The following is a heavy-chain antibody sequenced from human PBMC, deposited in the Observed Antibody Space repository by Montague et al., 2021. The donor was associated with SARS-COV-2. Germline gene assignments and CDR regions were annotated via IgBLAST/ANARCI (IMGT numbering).Heavy chain of an antibody. CDR1: GGSFSGYY. Sequence: SETLSLTCAVYGGSFSGYYWSWIRQPPGKGLEWIGEINHSGSTNYNPSLKSRVTISLDTSKNQFSLKLSSVTAADMAVYYCARVRYYGSGTSLGMDVWGQGTTVAVSS. J-gene: IGHJ6*02. CDR3: ARVRYYGSGTSLGMDV. CDR2: INHSGST. V-gene: IGHV4-34*01. D-gene: IGHD3-10*01.